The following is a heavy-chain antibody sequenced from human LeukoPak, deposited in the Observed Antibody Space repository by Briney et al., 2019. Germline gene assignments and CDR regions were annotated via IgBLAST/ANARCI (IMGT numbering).Heavy chain of an antibody. CDR1: GFTFSSYA. V-gene: IGHV3-23*01. CDR3: ARDGYSSSWYPDY. D-gene: IGHD6-13*01. J-gene: IGHJ4*02. CDR2: ISGSGGST. Sequence: GGSLRLSCAASGFTFSSYAMSWVRQAPGKGLEWVSAISGSGGSTYYADSVKGRFTISKDNAKNSLYLQMNSLRAEDTAVYYCARDGYSSSWYPDYWGQGTLVTVSS.